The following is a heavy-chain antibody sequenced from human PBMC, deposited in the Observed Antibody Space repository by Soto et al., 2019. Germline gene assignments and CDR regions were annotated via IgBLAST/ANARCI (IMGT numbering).Heavy chain of an antibody. CDR1: GYPFSNYW. V-gene: IGHV3-7*04. CDR3: VTGGYYYGN. CDR2: VKQDGNEK. D-gene: IGHD1-26*01. J-gene: IGHJ4*02. Sequence: EVQLVESGGGLVQPGGSLRLSCAASGYPFSNYWMSWVRQAPGKGLEWVANVKQDGNEKYYVDSVKGRFTISRDNAKNSLYLQMNSLGGDDTALYYWVTGGYYYGNWGQGTLVTVSS.